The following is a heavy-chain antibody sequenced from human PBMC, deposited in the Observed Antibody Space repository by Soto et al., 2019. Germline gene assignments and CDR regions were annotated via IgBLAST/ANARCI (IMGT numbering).Heavy chain of an antibody. Sequence: QVQLVQSGAEVKEPGASVKVSCKASGYTFTSLDLNWMRQATGQGLEWMGWMSPNSGNTGYAEKFQGRVTMTMDTSKSTAYMELTGLTSEDTAVYYCARGVEAGVDYWGQGTLVTVSS. CDR2: MSPNSGNT. CDR3: ARGVEAGVDY. CDR1: GYTFTSLD. D-gene: IGHD6-19*01. V-gene: IGHV1-8*01. J-gene: IGHJ4*02.